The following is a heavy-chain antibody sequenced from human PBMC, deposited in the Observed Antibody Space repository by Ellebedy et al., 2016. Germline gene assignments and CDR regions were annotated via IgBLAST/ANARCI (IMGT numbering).Heavy chain of an antibody. D-gene: IGHD3-10*01. J-gene: IGHJ3*02. CDR3: ARVSGSYYYHDAFDI. CDR2: INHSGST. CDR1: GGSFSGYY. Sequence: SETLSLXXAVYGGSFSGYYWSWIRQPPGKGLEWIGEINHSGSTNYNPSLKSRVTISVDTSKNQFSLKLSSVTAADTAVYYCARVSGSYYYHDAFDIWGQGTMVTVSS. V-gene: IGHV4-34*01.